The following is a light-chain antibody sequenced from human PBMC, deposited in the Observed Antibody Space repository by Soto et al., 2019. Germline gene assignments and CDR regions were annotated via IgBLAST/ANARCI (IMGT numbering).Light chain of an antibody. Sequence: QSVLTQPPSVSGAPGQRVTISCTGSSSNIGAGYDVHWYQQLPGTAPKLLIYGNSNRPSGVPDRFSGSKSGTSASLAITGLQAEDEADYYCQSYDSSLSGSVVFGGGTQRTVL. V-gene: IGLV1-40*01. CDR2: GNS. J-gene: IGLJ2*01. CDR1: SSNIGAGYD. CDR3: QSYDSSLSGSVV.